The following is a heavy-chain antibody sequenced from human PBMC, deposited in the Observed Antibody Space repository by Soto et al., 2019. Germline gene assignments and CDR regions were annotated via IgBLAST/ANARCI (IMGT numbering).Heavy chain of an antibody. V-gene: IGHV4-39*01. Sequence: PSETLSLTCTVSGGSISSSSYYWGWIRQPPGKGLEWIGSIYYSGSTHYNPSLKSRVTISVDTSKNQFSLKLSSVTAADTAVYYCARHRGRGGADLNQGDYYYGMDVWGQGTTVTVSS. J-gene: IGHJ6*02. CDR3: ARHRGRGGADLNQGDYYYGMDV. D-gene: IGHD3-10*01. CDR2: IYYSGST. CDR1: GGSISSSSYY.